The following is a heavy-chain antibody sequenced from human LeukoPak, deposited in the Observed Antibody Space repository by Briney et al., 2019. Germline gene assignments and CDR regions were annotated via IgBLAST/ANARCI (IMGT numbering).Heavy chain of an antibody. V-gene: IGHV1-46*01. CDR3: ARDSGSYFYY. CDR1: GYTFTGYY. Sequence: ASVKVSCKASGYTFTGYYMHWVRQAPGQGLEWMGIINPSGGSTSYAQKFQGRVTMTRDMSTSTVYMELSSLRSEDTAVYYCARDSGSYFYYWGQGTLVTVSS. CDR2: INPSGGST. D-gene: IGHD1-26*01. J-gene: IGHJ4*02.